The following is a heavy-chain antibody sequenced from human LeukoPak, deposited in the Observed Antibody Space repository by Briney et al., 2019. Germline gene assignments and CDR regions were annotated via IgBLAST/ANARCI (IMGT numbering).Heavy chain of an antibody. CDR3: ARDRGSGEKIYYYYGMDV. CDR1: GGSISSGGYY. J-gene: IGHJ6*02. CDR2: IYYSGST. D-gene: IGHD2-15*01. Sequence: PSQTLSLTCTVSGGSISSGGYYWSWIRQHPEKGLEWIGYIYYSGSTYYNPSLKSRVTISVDTSKNQSSLKLSSVTAADTAVYYCARDRGSGEKIYYYYGMDVWGQGTTVTVSS. V-gene: IGHV4-31*03.